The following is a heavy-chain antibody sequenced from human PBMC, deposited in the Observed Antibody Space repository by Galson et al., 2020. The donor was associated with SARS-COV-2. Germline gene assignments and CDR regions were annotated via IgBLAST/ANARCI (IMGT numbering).Heavy chain of an antibody. J-gene: IGHJ5*02. CDR3: ARSRRIAAAGYWFDP. V-gene: IGHV2-70*11. CDR1: GFSLSTSGMC. D-gene: IGHD6-13*01. Sequence: SGPTLVKPTQTLTLTCTFSGFSLSTSGMCVSWIRQPPGKALEWLARIDWDDDKYYSTSLETRLTISKDTSKNQVVLTMTNMDPVDTATYYCARSRRIAAAGYWFDPCGQVTLVTVSS. CDR2: IDWDDDK.